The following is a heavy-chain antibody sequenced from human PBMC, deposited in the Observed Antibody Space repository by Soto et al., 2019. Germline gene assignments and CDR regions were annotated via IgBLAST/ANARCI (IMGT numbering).Heavy chain of an antibody. D-gene: IGHD2-21*02. J-gene: IGHJ6*02. CDR1: GFSLTTGGVG. CDR2: IYWDDDK. V-gene: IGHV2-5*02. CDR3: ALSQCGGDCAGSYSSHYYYGMDV. Sequence: QITLKESGPTLGKPTQTRTLTCTFSGFSLTTGGVGVGWIRQPPGKALEWLALIYWDDDKRYSPSLKSRLTVTKDTTKNQLLLTLTNMDPMDTATYSCALSQCGGDCAGSYSSHYYYGMDVWGQGTTVTVSS.